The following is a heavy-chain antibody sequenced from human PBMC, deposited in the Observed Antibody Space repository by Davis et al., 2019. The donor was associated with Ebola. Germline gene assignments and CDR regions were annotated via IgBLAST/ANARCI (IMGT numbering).Heavy chain of an antibody. J-gene: IGHJ4*02. D-gene: IGHD3-10*01. CDR1: GFTFSGSA. CDR3: ARGGTMVRGVIGYIDY. CDR2: IRSKANSYAT. Sequence: GESLKISCAASGFTFSGSALHWVRQASGKGLEWVGRIRSKANSYATAYAASVKGRFTISRDDSKNTAYLQMNSLRDEDTAVYYCARGGTMVRGVIGYIDYWGQGTLVTVSS. V-gene: IGHV3-73*01.